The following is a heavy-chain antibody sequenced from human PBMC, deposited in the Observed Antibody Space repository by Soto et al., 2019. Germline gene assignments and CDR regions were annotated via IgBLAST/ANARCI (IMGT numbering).Heavy chain of an antibody. D-gene: IGHD1-26*01. J-gene: IGHJ4*02. Sequence: QVQLVQSGAEVKKPGSSVKVSCKASGGTFSSYSINWVRQAPGQGLEWMGESIPIFGTANYAQKFQGRVTITADESTSTGYMELGSLRSEDTAVYYCARDGGRHSGGIDYWGQGTLVTVSS. CDR1: GGTFSSYS. CDR3: ARDGGRHSGGIDY. CDR2: SIPIFGTA. V-gene: IGHV1-69*01.